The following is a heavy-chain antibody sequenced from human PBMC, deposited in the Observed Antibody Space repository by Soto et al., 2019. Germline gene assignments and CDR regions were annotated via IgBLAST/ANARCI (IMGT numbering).Heavy chain of an antibody. CDR1: GFTFSAYD. CDR3: ARAYSGRLPRRADYYFAMDV. D-gene: IGHD2-15*01. Sequence: EVQLVESGGGVVQPGESLRLSCAASGFTFSAYDMHWVRQTTGKGLEWVSAIGAADDPYYLGSVKGRFTISRENAKNSLYLQMNSLRAEDTAVYYCARAYSGRLPRRADYYFAMDVWGRGTTVTVSS. CDR2: IGAADDP. J-gene: IGHJ6*02. V-gene: IGHV3-13*05.